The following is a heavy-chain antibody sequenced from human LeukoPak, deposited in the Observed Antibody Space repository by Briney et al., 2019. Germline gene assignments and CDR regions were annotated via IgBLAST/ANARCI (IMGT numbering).Heavy chain of an antibody. D-gene: IGHD3-22*01. Sequence: GGSLRLSCAGSGFTFHNYAMTWVRQAPGKGLKWVSGISASGGTTYYADSVKGRFTISRDNSNNTLYLQMNSMRVEDTAVYFCAKGVVDYYDSSGYYPSDLWGLGTLVTVSS. CDR3: AKGVVDYYDSSGYYPSDL. CDR1: GFTFHNYA. V-gene: IGHV3-23*01. CDR2: ISASGGTT. J-gene: IGHJ5*02.